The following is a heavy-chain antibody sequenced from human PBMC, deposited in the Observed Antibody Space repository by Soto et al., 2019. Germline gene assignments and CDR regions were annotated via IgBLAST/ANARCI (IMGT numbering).Heavy chain of an antibody. Sequence: QVQLVQSGAEVKKPGASVKVSCKASGYTFTSYGISWVRQAPGQGLEWMGWISAYNGNTNYAQKLQGRVTMTTDTYTSTAYMELRSVRSDDTAVYYCARDWGEPCDFWSGYLRLFDYCGQGTLVTVSS. CDR2: ISAYNGNT. CDR1: GYTFTSYG. J-gene: IGHJ4*02. V-gene: IGHV1-18*01. D-gene: IGHD3-3*01. CDR3: ARDWGEPCDFWSGYLRLFDY.